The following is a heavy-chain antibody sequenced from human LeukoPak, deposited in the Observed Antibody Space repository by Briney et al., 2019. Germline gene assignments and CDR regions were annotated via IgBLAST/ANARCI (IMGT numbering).Heavy chain of an antibody. CDR2: INWNGGST. V-gene: IGHV3-20*04. J-gene: IGHJ3*02. Sequence: GGSLRLSCAASGFAFSTYSMNWVRQAPGKGLEWVSGINWNGGSTGYADSVKGRFTISRDNAKNSLYLQMNSLRAEDTALYYCARAVRYSSSWYGKHDAYDIWGQGTMVTVSS. D-gene: IGHD6-13*01. CDR3: ARAVRYSSSWYGKHDAYDI. CDR1: GFAFSTYS.